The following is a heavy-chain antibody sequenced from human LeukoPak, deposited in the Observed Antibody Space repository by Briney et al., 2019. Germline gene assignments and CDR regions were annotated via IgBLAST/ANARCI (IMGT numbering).Heavy chain of an antibody. D-gene: IGHD6-19*01. CDR2: IKQDGSEK. CDR1: GFIFSDFW. Sequence: GGSLRLSCAASGFIFSDFWMTWVRQAPGKGLEWVANIKQDGSEKYYVDSVKGRFTISRDNAKNSLYLQMNSLRAEDTAVYYCARLRAVAGYWGQGTLVTVSS. V-gene: IGHV3-7*01. CDR3: ARLRAVAGY. J-gene: IGHJ4*02.